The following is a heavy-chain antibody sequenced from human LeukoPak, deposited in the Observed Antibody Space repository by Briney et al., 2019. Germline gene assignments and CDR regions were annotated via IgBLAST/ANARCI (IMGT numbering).Heavy chain of an antibody. CDR2: ISGSGGST. J-gene: IGHJ5*02. V-gene: IGHV3-23*01. Sequence: GGSLRLSCAASGFTFSSYGMSWVRQAPGKGLEWVSAISGSGGSTYYADSVKGRFTISRDNSKNTLYLQMNSLRAEDTAVYYCAKDPAHSRLANRYCSGGSCYVRRNVEPPKNWFDPWGQGTLVTVSS. CDR1: GFTFSSYG. D-gene: IGHD2-15*01. CDR3: AKDPAHSRLANRYCSGGSCYVRRNVEPPKNWFDP.